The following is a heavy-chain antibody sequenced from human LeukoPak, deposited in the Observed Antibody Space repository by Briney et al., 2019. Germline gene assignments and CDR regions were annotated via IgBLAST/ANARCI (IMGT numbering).Heavy chain of an antibody. J-gene: IGHJ5*02. D-gene: IGHD3-3*01. Sequence: PSETLSLTCAVYGGSFSGYYWSWIRQPPGKGLEWIGEINHSGSTNYNPSLKSRVTISVDTSKNQFSLKLSSVTAADTAVYYCARSLYYDFWSGSNWFDPWGQGTLVTVSS. V-gene: IGHV4-34*01. CDR2: INHSGST. CDR1: GGSFSGYY. CDR3: ARSLYYDFWSGSNWFDP.